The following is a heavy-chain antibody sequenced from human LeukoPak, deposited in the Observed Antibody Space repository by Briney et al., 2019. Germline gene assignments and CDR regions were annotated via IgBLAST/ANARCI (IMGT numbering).Heavy chain of an antibody. D-gene: IGHD6-13*01. CDR1: GYPFTTWE. CDR2: VHPNSGNT. V-gene: IGHV1-8*01. J-gene: IGHJ3*01. CDR3: ARCQIAAAGTGAFDV. Sequence: GASVRDSCKTSGYPFTTWEINWVRQAARQGLEWMGWVHPNSGNTAYAQKFQGRVTMTRDTSISTAYMELSGLRFDDTAVYYCARCQIAAAGTGAFDVWGPGTMVTVSS.